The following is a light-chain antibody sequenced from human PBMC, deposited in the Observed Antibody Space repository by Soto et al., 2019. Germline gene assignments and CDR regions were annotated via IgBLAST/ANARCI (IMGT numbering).Light chain of an antibody. J-gene: IGKJ3*01. V-gene: IGKV3-20*01. CDR1: QSVSSSY. CDR3: QQYGSSLLFT. CDR2: GAS. Sequence: EIVLTQSPGTLSLSPGERATLSCRASQSVSSSYLAWYQQKPGQAPRLLIYGASSRATGIPDRFSGSGSGQDFTLTISRLEPEDFAVYYCQQYGSSLLFTFGPGTKVDIK.